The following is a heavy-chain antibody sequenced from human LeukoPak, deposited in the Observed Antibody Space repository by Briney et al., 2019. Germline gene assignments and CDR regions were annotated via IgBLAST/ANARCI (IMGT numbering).Heavy chain of an antibody. CDR1: GYTFTDFY. CDR3: AREWLSSGDSHYSH. Sequence: ASVKVSCKASGYTFTDFYMHWVRQTPGQGLEWMGWINPNSGGTNYAQKFQGRVTMTRDTSISTAYMELSSLRSDDTALYYCAREWLSSGDSHYSHWGQGTLVTVSS. J-gene: IGHJ4*02. CDR2: INPNSGGT. V-gene: IGHV1-2*02. D-gene: IGHD2-15*01.